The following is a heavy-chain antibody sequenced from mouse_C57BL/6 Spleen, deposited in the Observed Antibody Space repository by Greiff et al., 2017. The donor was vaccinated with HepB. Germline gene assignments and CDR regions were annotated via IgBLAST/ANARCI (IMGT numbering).Heavy chain of an antibody. D-gene: IGHD2-5*01. CDR3: ARSYSKGYWYFDV. J-gene: IGHJ1*03. Sequence: EVKLQESGPELVKPGASVKISCKASGYSFTDYNMNWVKQSNGKSLEWIGVINPNYGTTSYNQKFKGKATLTIDQSSSTAYMQLNSLTSEDSAVYYCARSYSKGYWYFDVWGTGTTVTVSS. CDR1: GYSFTDYN. V-gene: IGHV1-39*01. CDR2: INPNYGTT.